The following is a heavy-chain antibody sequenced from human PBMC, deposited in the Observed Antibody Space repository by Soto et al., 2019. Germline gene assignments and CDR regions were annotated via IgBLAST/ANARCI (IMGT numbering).Heavy chain of an antibody. CDR2: ISAYNGNT. V-gene: IGHV1-18*01. Sequence: QVQLVQSGAEVKKPGASVKVSCKTSGYTFTNFGLSWVRQAPGQGLEWMGWISAYNGNTNYAQNFQGRVTMTTDTSTSPAYMALRSLRSDDTAVYYSARGGTPIDYWGQGTLVTVSS. D-gene: IGHD3-16*01. CDR3: ARGGTPIDY. J-gene: IGHJ4*02. CDR1: GYTFTNFG.